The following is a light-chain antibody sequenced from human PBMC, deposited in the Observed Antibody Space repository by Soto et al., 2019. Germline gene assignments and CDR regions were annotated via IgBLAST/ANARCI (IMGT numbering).Light chain of an antibody. Sequence: DIQMTQSPSSLSASVGDRVTITCRASQDISIDLAWYQQRPGKVPKLLIYAASTLQSGVSSRFSGSGSGTDFTLTISSLQPEDVATYYCQKYNSAPRTFGPGTKVDLE. CDR2: AAS. V-gene: IGKV1-27*01. J-gene: IGKJ3*01. CDR1: QDISID. CDR3: QKYNSAPRT.